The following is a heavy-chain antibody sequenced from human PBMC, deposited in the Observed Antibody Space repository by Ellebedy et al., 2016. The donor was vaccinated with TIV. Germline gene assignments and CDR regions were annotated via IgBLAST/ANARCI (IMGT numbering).Heavy chain of an antibody. CDR1: GGTFSSYD. J-gene: IGHJ4*02. V-gene: IGHV1-69*13. D-gene: IGHD3-10*01. CDR3: ARALMVRGVGVIDY. Sequence: AASVQVSCKASGGTFSSYDISWVRQAPGQGLEWMGGIIPVFGTANYAQKFQGRVTITADESTSTAYMELSSLRSEDTAVYYCARALMVRGVGVIDYWGQGTLVTVSS. CDR2: IIPVFGTA.